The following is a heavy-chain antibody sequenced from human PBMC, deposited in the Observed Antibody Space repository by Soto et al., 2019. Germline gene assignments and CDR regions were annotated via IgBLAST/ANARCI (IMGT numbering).Heavy chain of an antibody. V-gene: IGHV3-15*01. Sequence: GGSLRLSCAASGFTFSNAWMSWVRQAPGKGLEWVGRIKSKTDGGTTDYAAPVKGIFTISRDDSKNTLYLQMNSLKTEDTAVYYCTADHWNCGGYFDYWGQGTLVTVSS. D-gene: IGHD1-7*01. CDR2: IKSKTDGGTT. CDR1: GFTFSNAW. CDR3: TADHWNCGGYFDY. J-gene: IGHJ4*02.